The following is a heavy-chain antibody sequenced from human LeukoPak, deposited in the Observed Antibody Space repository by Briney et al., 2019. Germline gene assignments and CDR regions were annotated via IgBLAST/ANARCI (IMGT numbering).Heavy chain of an antibody. V-gene: IGHV1-18*01. CDR2: ISAYNGNT. Sequence: ASVKVSCKASGYTFTSYGISWVRQAPGQGLEWMGWISAYNGNTNYAQKLQGRVTMTTDTSTSTAYMELRSLRSDDTAVYYCAWRAIAAAGLNWFDPWGQGTLVTVSS. CDR1: GYTFTSYG. J-gene: IGHJ5*02. D-gene: IGHD6-13*01. CDR3: AWRAIAAAGLNWFDP.